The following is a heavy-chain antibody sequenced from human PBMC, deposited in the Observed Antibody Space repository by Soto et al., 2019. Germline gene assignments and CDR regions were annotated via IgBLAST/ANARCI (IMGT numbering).Heavy chain of an antibody. CDR2: IIPMLGMS. CDR3: ATNYRAGSTHFDY. CDR1: GDTFNFYT. Sequence: QGQLVQAGAEVKKPGSPVRVSCTASGDTFNFYTISWVRQVPGQGPEWMGRIIPMLGMSNYAQKFQGRVTIMADKSTRTVYMNLRGLTSEYTAVYYCATNYRAGSTHFDYWGQGTLVTVSS. D-gene: IGHD3-10*01. V-gene: IGHV1-69*02. J-gene: IGHJ4*02.